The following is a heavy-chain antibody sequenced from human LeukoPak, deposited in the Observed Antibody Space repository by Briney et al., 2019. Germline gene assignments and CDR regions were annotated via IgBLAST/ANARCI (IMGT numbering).Heavy chain of an antibody. Sequence: SETLSLTCTVSGGSVSSGTYSWAWIRRPPGKGLDWIGNVYYNGNTNYNPSLKSRVTISVDTSKNLFSLRLTSVTAADTAVYYCARVRDAIAIWGQGKMVTVSS. CDR1: GGSVSSGTYS. V-gene: IGHV4-61*01. J-gene: IGHJ3*02. CDR2: VYYNGNT. CDR3: ARVRDAIAI.